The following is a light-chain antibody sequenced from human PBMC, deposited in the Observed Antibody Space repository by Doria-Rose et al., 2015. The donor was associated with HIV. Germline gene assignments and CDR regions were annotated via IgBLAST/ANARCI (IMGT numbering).Light chain of an antibody. CDR1: QRVKSSY. Sequence: TQSPGTLSLSPGERATLSCRASQRVKSSYLAWYQQKPGQAPRLLIYDASTRATGIPDRFNCSGSGTDFTLTISRLEPEDVAVYYCQQYGTSRGTFGQGTRLEIK. J-gene: IGKJ5*01. V-gene: IGKV3-20*01. CDR3: QQYGTSRGT. CDR2: DAS.